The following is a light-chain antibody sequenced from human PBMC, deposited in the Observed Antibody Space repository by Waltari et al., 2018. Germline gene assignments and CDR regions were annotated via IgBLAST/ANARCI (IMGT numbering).Light chain of an antibody. CDR1: SSYVGYTY. CDR2: DVS. J-gene: IGLJ2*01. V-gene: IGLV2-14*01. CDR3: SSYITSSTL. Sequence: QSALTQPASVSGSPGQSITIPSTGTSSYVGYTYVSWYQQFPGKAPKLVIYDVSHRPSGVSNRFSGSKSGNTASLTISGLQAEDEADYLCSSYITSSTLFGGGTKLTVL.